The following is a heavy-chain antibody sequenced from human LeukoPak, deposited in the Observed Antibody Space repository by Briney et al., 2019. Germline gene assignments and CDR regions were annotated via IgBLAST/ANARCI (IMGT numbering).Heavy chain of an antibody. CDR2: INPSGGST. CDR3: ARVYGYCSSTSCPYHFDY. D-gene: IGHD2-2*03. Sequence: ASVKVSCKAPGYTFTSYYMHWVRQAPGQGLEWMGTINPSGGSTSYAQKFQGRVTMTRDTSTSTVYKELSSLRSEDTAVYYCARVYGYCSSTSCPYHFDYWGQGTLVTVSS. V-gene: IGHV1-46*01. J-gene: IGHJ4*02. CDR1: GYTFTSYY.